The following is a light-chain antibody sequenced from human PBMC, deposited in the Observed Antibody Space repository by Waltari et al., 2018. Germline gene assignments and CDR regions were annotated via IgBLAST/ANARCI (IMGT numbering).Light chain of an antibody. J-gene: IGKJ4*01. CDR2: GAA. CDR3: QQYNDWPT. CDR1: HSVNTN. V-gene: IGKV3-15*01. Sequence: EIVMTQSPVTLSVSPGERANLPCRASHSVNTNLAWYQQEPAQPPRLVLYGAATRAPGIPARFSGGGSGTEFTLTITSLQSEDSAVYYCQQYNDWPTFGGGTKVEIK.